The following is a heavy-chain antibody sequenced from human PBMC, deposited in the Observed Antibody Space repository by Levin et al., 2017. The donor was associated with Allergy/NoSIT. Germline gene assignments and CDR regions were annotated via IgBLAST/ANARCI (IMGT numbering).Heavy chain of an antibody. V-gene: IGHV3-30*18. CDR1: GFTFSSYG. D-gene: IGHD6-13*01. J-gene: IGHJ4*02. Sequence: GGSLRLSCAASGFTFSSYGMHWVRQAPGKGLEWVAVISYDGSNKYYADSVKGRFTISRDNSKNTLYLQMNSLRAEDTAVYYCAKDEGTQQPSCGYWGQGTLVTVSS. CDR3: AKDEGTQQPSCGY. CDR2: ISYDGSNK.